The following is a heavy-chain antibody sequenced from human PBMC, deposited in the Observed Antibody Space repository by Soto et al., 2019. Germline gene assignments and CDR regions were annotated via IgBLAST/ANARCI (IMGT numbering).Heavy chain of an antibody. V-gene: IGHV1-2*02. Sequence: ASVKVSCKASGFSFTGYYIHWLRQAPGQGLEWMGWINAHSGGTEYAQKFPGRVILTRDTSIATAYLTLTSLTSDDTALYYCAKDLTRQLAYWLDPWGQGTQVTVSS. CDR3: AKDLTRQLAYWLDP. D-gene: IGHD6-6*01. CDR2: INAHSGGT. CDR1: GFSFTGYY. J-gene: IGHJ5*02.